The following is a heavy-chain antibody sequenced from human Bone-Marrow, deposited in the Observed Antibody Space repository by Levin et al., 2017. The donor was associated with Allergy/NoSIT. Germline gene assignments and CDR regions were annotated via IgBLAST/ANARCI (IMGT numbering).Heavy chain of an antibody. CDR3: AKRGGGLSRVFDF. CDR1: GFNFGNYA. V-gene: IGHV3-23*01. J-gene: IGHJ4*02. CDR2: ISNNGATT. D-gene: IGHD6-25*01. Sequence: EASVKVSCAASGFNFGNYAMAWVRQAPGKGLEWVSLISNNGATTYYADSVKGRFTISRDNSKNRLYLQMNSLRVEDAAVYYCAKRGGGLSRVFDFWGQGTLVAVSP.